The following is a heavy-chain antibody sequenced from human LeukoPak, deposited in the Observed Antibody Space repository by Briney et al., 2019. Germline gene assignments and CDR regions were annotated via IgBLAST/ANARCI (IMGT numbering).Heavy chain of an antibody. D-gene: IGHD3-22*01. J-gene: IGHJ4*02. CDR3: AKRGVVIRVILVGFHKEAYYFDS. CDR2: ISGSGGRT. Sequence: GGSLRLSCAVSGITLSNYGMSWVRQAPGKGLEWVAGISGSGGRTNYADAVKGRFTISRDNAKNTLFLQMNSLRVEYTAVYFCAKRGVVIRVILVGFHKEAYYFDSWGQGALVTVS. CDR1: GITLSNYG. V-gene: IGHV3-23*01.